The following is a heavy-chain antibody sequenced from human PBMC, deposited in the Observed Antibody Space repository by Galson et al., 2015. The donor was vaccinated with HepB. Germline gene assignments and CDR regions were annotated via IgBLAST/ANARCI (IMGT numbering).Heavy chain of an antibody. Sequence: SLRLSCAASGSTFSSYDMNWVRQAPGKGLEWVSYISSSGSTIYYADSVKGRFTISRDNAKNSLYLQMNSLRAEDTAVYYCARAGLVGGKYYYYGMDVWGQGTTVTVSS. CDR1: GSTFSSYD. J-gene: IGHJ6*02. CDR3: ARAGLVGGKYYYYGMDV. CDR2: ISSSGSTI. D-gene: IGHD2-2*01. V-gene: IGHV3-48*03.